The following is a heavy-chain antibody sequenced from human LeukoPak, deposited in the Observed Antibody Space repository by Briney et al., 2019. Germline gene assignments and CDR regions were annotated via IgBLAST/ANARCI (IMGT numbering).Heavy chain of an antibody. V-gene: IGHV3-23*01. Sequence: GGSLRLSCVAPSFVFNNAFMNWVRQAPGKGLEWVSAISGSGGSTYYADSVKGRFTISRDNSKNTLYLQMNSLRAEDTAVYYCAKRGSYHYFDYWGQGTLVTVSS. J-gene: IGHJ4*02. D-gene: IGHD1-26*01. CDR1: SFVFNNAF. CDR2: ISGSGGST. CDR3: AKRGSYHYFDY.